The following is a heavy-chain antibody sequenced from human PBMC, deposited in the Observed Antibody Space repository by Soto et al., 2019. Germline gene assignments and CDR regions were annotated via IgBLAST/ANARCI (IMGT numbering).Heavy chain of an antibody. Sequence: SETLSLTCTVSGGSISSSSYYWGWIRQPPGKGLEWIGSIYYSGSTYYNPSLKSRVTISVDTSKNQFSLKLSSVTAADTAVYYCATKYYDILTGYLGMDVWGQGTTVTVS. J-gene: IGHJ6*02. V-gene: IGHV4-39*01. CDR2: IYYSGST. CDR3: ATKYYDILTGYLGMDV. D-gene: IGHD3-9*01. CDR1: GGSISSSSYY.